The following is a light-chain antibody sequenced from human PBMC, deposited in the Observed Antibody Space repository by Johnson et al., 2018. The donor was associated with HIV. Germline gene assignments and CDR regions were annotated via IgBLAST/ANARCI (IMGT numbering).Light chain of an antibody. V-gene: IGLV1-51*02. Sequence: QSLLTQPPSVSAAPGQKVTISCSGSSSTIGNNYVSWYQVLPGTAPKLLIYKNDNRPSGIPDRFSGSKSGTSATLAITALQTGDEADYYCGTWDTSLTKGGVFGTGTKVTVL. CDR1: SSTIGNNY. CDR2: KND. CDR3: GTWDTSLTKGGV. J-gene: IGLJ1*01.